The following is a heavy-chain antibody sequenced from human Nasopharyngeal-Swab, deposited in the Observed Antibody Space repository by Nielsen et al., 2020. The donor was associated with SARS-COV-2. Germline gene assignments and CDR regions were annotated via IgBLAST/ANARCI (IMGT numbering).Heavy chain of an antibody. CDR3: AREYYDILTGYSRFEY. J-gene: IGHJ4*02. D-gene: IGHD3-9*01. V-gene: IGHV4-61*01. CDR1: GGTVSGGSISSYY. Sequence: WETLSLTCTVSGGTVSGGSISSYYWSGIRQPPGKGLEWIGYIHSSGSTKYNPSLKSRVTISVDTSKNQFSLKLSSVTAADTAVYYCAREYYDILTGYSRFEYWGQGTLVTVSS. CDR2: IHSSGST.